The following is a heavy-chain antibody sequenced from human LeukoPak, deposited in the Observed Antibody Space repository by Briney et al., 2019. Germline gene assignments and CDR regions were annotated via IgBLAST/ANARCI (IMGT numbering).Heavy chain of an antibody. CDR1: GLTFSNYA. CDR2: ICSSGGST. D-gene: IGHD3-3*01. CDR3: AKWGGYYDFWSGYYTEVYYYGMDV. Sequence: GGSLRLSCAASGLTFSNYAMSWVRQAPGKGLEWVSGICSSGGSTYYADSVKGRFTISRDNSKNTLYLQMNSLRAEDTAVYYCAKWGGYYDFWSGYYTEVYYYGMDVWGQGTTVTVSS. V-gene: IGHV3-23*01. J-gene: IGHJ6*02.